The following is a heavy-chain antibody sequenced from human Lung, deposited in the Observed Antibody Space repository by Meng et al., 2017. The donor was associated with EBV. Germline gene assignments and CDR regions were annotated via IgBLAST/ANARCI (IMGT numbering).Heavy chain of an antibody. Sequence: QVQLVQSGGEVKKPGASVKVSCKASGYTFTSYDINWVRQGTGQGLEWMGWMNPNRGTTGYARKFQGRVTMTRNISKSTAYMDLSSLRSEDTAVYYCATGVADFEYWGQGTLVTVSS. CDR2: MNPNRGTT. D-gene: IGHD6-19*01. CDR1: GYTFTSYD. V-gene: IGHV1-8*01. J-gene: IGHJ4*02. CDR3: ATGVADFEY.